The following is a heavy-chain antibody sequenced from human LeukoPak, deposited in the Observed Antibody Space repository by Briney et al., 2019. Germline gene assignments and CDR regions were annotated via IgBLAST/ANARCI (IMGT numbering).Heavy chain of an antibody. V-gene: IGHV3-30*18. Sequence: PGGSLRLSCAASGFTFGSYAMNWVRQAPGKGLEWVAVISYDGSNKYYADSVKGRFTISRDNSKNTLYLQMNSLRAEDTAVYYCAKDWGYSGYGLLDYWGQGTLVTVSS. CDR3: AKDWGYSGYGLLDY. D-gene: IGHD5-12*01. CDR1: GFTFGSYA. J-gene: IGHJ4*02. CDR2: ISYDGSNK.